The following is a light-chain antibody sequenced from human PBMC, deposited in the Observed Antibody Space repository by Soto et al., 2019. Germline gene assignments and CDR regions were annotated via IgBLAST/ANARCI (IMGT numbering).Light chain of an antibody. CDR1: QSVSSY. CDR3: QQRSNWPPWP. CDR2: DAS. J-gene: IGKJ1*01. Sequence: EIVLTQSPATLSLSPGERATLSCRASQSVSSYLAWYQQKPGQAPRLLIYDASNRATGIPARFSGSGSGTDFTLTISSLVPKDFAVYYCQQRSNWPPWPFGQGTKVEIK. V-gene: IGKV3-11*01.